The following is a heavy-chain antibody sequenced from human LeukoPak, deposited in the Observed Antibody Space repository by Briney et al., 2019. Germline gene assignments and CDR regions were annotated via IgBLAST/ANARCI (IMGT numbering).Heavy chain of an antibody. CDR2: INHSGST. CDR1: GGSFSGYY. D-gene: IGHD5-18*01. Sequence: SETLSLTCAVYGGSFSGYYWSWIRQPPGKGLEWIGGINHSGSTNYNPSLKSRVTISVDTSKNQFSLKLSSVTAADTAVYYCARHRGWIQLWLYYYYGMDVWGQGTTVTVSS. CDR3: ARHRGWIQLWLYYYYGMDV. V-gene: IGHV4-34*01. J-gene: IGHJ6*02.